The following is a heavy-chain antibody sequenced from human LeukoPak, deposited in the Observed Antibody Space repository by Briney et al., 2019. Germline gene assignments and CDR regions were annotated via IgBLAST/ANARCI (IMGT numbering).Heavy chain of an antibody. V-gene: IGHV3-7*04. CDR1: GFTFSRYW. J-gene: IGHJ3*02. CDR3: ARVGFYAFDI. D-gene: IGHD3-3*01. CDR2: IKQDESEK. Sequence: PGGSLRLSCAASGFTFSRYWMSWVRQAPGKGLEWVANIKQDESEKYYVDSVKGRFSISRGNAKNSLYLQMNSLRAEDTAEYYCARVGFYAFDIWGQGTKVTVSS.